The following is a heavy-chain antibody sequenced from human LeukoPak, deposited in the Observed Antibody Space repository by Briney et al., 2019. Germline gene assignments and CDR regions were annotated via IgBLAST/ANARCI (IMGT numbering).Heavy chain of an antibody. D-gene: IGHD2-15*01. CDR3: AKNVGGCSGGSCYSGFDY. CDR1: GVTFSKYV. J-gene: IGHJ4*02. V-gene: IGHV3-23*01. Sequence: GGSLRLSCAVSGVTFSKYVMSWVRQAPGKGLEWVSGVNTGGGYTYYADSVKGRFTISRDNSSNTLYLQMNSLRAEDAALYYCAKNVGGCSGGSCYSGFDYWGQGTLVTVSS. CDR2: VNTGGGYT.